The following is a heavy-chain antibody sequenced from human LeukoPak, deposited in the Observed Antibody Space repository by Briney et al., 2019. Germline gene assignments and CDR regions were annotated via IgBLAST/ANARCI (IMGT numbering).Heavy chain of an antibody. J-gene: IGHJ6*03. CDR1: GFTFSSYW. CDR3: ARETYGSGIYYYYYMDV. D-gene: IGHD3-10*01. V-gene: IGHV3-74*01. CDR2: INSDGSST. Sequence: PGGSLRLSCAASGFTFSSYWMHWVRQAPGKGLVWVSRINSDGSSTSYADSVKGRFTISRDNAKNTLYLQMNSLRAEDTAVYYCARETYGSGIYYYYYMDVWGKGTTVTISS.